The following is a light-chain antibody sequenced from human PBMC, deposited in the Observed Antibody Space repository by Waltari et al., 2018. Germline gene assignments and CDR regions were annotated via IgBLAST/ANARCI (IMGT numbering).Light chain of an antibody. Sequence: QSVLTQPPSVSAAPGQRVTISCSGGSSNIGNNYVSWYRQFPGTAPNFLFYEDSERPSGIPGRFSGSKSGTSATLDITGLQAGDEADYYCGTWDSSLSGAVFGGGTHLTVL. CDR2: EDS. CDR1: SSNIGNNY. V-gene: IGLV1-51*02. J-gene: IGLJ7*01. CDR3: GTWDSSLSGAV.